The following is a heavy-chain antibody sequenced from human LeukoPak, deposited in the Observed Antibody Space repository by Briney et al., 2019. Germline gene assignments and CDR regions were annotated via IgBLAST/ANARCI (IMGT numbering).Heavy chain of an antibody. CDR3: VGVSLYCFDY. CDR1: GDSICSSSYY. CDR2: SYYRGST. Sequence: WETLSLTCTVSGDSICSSSYYWGWIRRAPGKGLEWLESSYYRGSTYYNPSLKSRVTISADTSKNQFCLKLSAVTAADTAVYYCVGVSLYCFDYWGQGTLVTVSS. V-gene: IGHV4-39*01. D-gene: IGHD3-10*01. J-gene: IGHJ4*02.